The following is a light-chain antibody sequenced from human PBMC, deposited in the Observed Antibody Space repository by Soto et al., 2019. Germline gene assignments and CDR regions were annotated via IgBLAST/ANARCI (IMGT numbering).Light chain of an antibody. CDR1: QPISSW. V-gene: IGKV1-5*01. CDR2: DAS. CDR3: QQYENYWT. Sequence: DIQMTQSPPTLSASVGDRVTITCRASQPISSWLAWYHQKPGKAPKLLIYDASNLESGVPSSFSGSGSGTEFTLPISSLQPEDFGIYYCQQYENYWTFGQGTKVEIK. J-gene: IGKJ1*01.